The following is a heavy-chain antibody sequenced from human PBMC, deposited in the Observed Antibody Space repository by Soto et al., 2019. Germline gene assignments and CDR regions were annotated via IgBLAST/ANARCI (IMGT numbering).Heavy chain of an antibody. Sequence: GGSLRLSCVASGSSSDPFTMHWVRELPGKGLEWVAGLSWDRSTVAYADSVQGRFTISRDHAKNSVDLLLDSLRPDDTALYFCAVSSPDIVVLPSSIYFTSWGPGTQVTVSS. V-gene: IGHV3-9*02. J-gene: IGHJ4*02. CDR3: AVSSPDIVVLPSSIYFTS. CDR1: GSSSDPFT. CDR2: LSWDRSTV. D-gene: IGHD2-15*01.